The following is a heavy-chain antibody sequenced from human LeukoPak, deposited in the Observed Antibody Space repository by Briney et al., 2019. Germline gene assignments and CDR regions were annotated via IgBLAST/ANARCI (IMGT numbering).Heavy chain of an antibody. CDR3: ARDVFGESVDDY. Sequence: ASVKVSCKASGYTFTSYAMNWVRQTPGQGLEWMGWINTNTGNPTYAQGFTGRFVFSLDTYVSTAYLQISSLKAEDTAVYYCARDVFGESVDDYWGQGTLVTVSS. D-gene: IGHD3-10*02. CDR2: INTNTGNP. CDR1: GYTFTSYA. J-gene: IGHJ4*02. V-gene: IGHV7-4-1*02.